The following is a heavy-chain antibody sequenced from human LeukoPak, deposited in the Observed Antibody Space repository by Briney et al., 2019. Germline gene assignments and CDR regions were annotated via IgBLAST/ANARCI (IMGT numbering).Heavy chain of an antibody. CDR3: VKNGDYCLDT. J-gene: IGHJ5*02. CDR1: RTSINNNKW. D-gene: IGHD3-22*01. Sequence: SETLSLTCSVSRTSINNNKWWSWVRQPPGKGLEWIGEIFQSGSTNYNPSLRSRVTLSVDKSKNQFSLHLTSVTAADTAVYYCVKNGDYCLDTWGPGTLVTVSP. V-gene: IGHV4-4*02. CDR2: IFQSGST.